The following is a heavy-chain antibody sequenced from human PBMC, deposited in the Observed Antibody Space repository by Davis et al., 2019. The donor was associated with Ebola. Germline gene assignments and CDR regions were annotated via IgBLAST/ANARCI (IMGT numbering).Heavy chain of an antibody. V-gene: IGHV1-46*01. CDR3: ARDVSYGSGSTNYYYYYMDV. J-gene: IGHJ6*03. Sequence: ASVKVSCKASGYTFTSYYMHWVRQAPGQGLEWMGIINPSGGSTSYAQKFQGRVTMTRDTSTSTVYMELSSLRSEDTAVYYCARDVSYGSGSTNYYYYYMDVWGKGTTVTVSS. D-gene: IGHD3-10*01. CDR2: INPSGGST. CDR1: GYTFTSYY.